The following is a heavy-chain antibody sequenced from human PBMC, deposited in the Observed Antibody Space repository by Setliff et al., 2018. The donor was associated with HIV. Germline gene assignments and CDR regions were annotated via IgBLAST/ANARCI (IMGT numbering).Heavy chain of an antibody. CDR1: GGSFSGFY. CDR2: VNHSGST. V-gene: IGHV4-34*01. CDR3: ARPSTGGGYNYWYFDL. Sequence: SETLSLTCAVYGGSFSGFYWNWIRQPPGKGLEWIGEVNHSGSTNYNPSLKSRVTISVDTSKNQFSLKLSSVTAADTAVYYCARPSTGGGYNYWYFDLWGRGTLVTVSS. J-gene: IGHJ2*01. D-gene: IGHD5-12*01.